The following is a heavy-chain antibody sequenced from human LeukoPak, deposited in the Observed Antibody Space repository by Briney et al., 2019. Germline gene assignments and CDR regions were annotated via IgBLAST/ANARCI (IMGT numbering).Heavy chain of an antibody. D-gene: IGHD2-2*01. V-gene: IGHV1-2*02. J-gene: IGHJ4*02. CDR1: GYTFTGYY. Sequence: ASVKVSCKASGYTFTGYYMHWVRQAPGQGLEWMGWINPNSGGTNYAQKFQGRVTMTRDTSISTAYMELSRLRSDDTAVYYCARNTAIVVVPAADHWGQGTLVTVSS. CDR2: INPNSGGT. CDR3: ARNTAIVVVPAADH.